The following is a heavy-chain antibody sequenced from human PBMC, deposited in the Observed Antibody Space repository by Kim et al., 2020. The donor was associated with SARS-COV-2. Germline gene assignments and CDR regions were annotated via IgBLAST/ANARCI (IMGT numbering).Heavy chain of an antibody. D-gene: IGHD1-26*01. J-gene: IGHJ4*02. V-gene: IGHV3-30*18. CDR2: ISYDGSNK. CDR3: AKDRSSGSYLDY. CDR1: GFTFSSYG. Sequence: GGSLRLSCAASGFTFSSYGMHWVRQAPGKGLEWVAVISYDGSNKYYADSVKGRFTISRDNSKNTLYLQMNSLRAEDTAVYYCAKDRSSGSYLDYWGQGTLVTVSS.